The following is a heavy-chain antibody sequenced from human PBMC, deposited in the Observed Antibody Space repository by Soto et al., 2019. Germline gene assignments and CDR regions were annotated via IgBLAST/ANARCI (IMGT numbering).Heavy chain of an antibody. CDR3: ALDYCSSTSCYYGTYYYGMDV. Sequence: ASVKVSCKASGYTFTSYYMHWVRQAPGQGLEWMGIINPSGGSTSYAQKFQGRVTMTRDTSTSTVYMELSSLRSEDTAVYYCALDYCSSTSCYYGTYYYGMDVWGKGTTVTVSS. CDR1: GYTFTSYY. CDR2: INPSGGST. D-gene: IGHD2-2*01. J-gene: IGHJ6*04. V-gene: IGHV1-46*01.